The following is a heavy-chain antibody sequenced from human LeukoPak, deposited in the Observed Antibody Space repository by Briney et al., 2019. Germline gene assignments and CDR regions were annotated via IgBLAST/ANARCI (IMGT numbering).Heavy chain of an antibody. V-gene: IGHV1-2*02. CDR1: GYTFTGYY. CDR2: INPNSGGT. D-gene: IGHD3-16*01. CDR3: ARDSSLFGGSDY. Sequence: ASVKVSCKASGYTFTGYYMHWVRQAPGQGLEWMGWINPNSGGTNYAQKFQGRVTMTRDTSISTAYMELSRLRSDDTAVYYCARDSSLFGGSDYWGQGTLVTVSS. J-gene: IGHJ4*02.